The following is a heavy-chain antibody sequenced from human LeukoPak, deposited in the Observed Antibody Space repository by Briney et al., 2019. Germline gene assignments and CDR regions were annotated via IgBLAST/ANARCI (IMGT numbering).Heavy chain of an antibody. D-gene: IGHD3-10*01. CDR2: INSDGSST. CDR1: GFTFSRYW. V-gene: IGHV3-74*03. CDR3: VRDNYGVDY. Sequence: PGGSLRLSCAASGFTFSRYWMQWVRQAPGKGLVWVSHINSDGSSTTYADSVKGRFTTSRDNAKNTLYLQMNSLRAEDTAVYYCVRDNYGVDYWGQGTLSPSPQ. J-gene: IGHJ4*02.